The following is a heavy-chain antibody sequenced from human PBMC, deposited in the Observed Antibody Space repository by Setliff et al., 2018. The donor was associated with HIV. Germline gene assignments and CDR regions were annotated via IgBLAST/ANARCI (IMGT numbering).Heavy chain of an antibody. V-gene: IGHV3-21*06. CDR1: GFTFNNYA. Sequence: GGSLRLSCAASGFTFNNYAMNWVRQAPGKGLQWVASISIRGGYIYYADSVKGRFTISRDNTRNSVYLQMDSLRVDDTAVYYCARLVGYYRSDNANYYYMDVWGKGTTVTVSS. D-gene: IGHD3-16*02. CDR2: ISIRGGYI. J-gene: IGHJ6*03. CDR3: ARLVGYYRSDNANYYYMDV.